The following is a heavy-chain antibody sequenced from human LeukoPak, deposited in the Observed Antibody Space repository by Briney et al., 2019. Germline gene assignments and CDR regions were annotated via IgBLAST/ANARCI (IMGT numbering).Heavy chain of an antibody. V-gene: IGHV1-24*01. CDR1: GYTLTELS. J-gene: IGHJ4*02. CDR3: ASMSMVRGVIVYFDY. Sequence: ASVKVSCKVSGYTLTELSMHWVRQAPGKGLEWMGGFDPEDGETIYAQKFQGRVTMTEDTSTDTAYMELSSLRSEDTAVYYCASMSMVRGVIVYFDYWGQGTLVTVSS. CDR2: FDPEDGET. D-gene: IGHD3-10*01.